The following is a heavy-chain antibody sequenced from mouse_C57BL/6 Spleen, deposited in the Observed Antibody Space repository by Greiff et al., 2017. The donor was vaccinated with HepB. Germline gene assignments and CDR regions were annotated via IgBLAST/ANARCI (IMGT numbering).Heavy chain of an antibody. CDR3: ARKRDGYPLDY. J-gene: IGHJ2*01. D-gene: IGHD2-3*01. CDR1: GFTFSDYG. CDR2: ISSGSSTI. V-gene: IGHV5-17*01. Sequence: EVKLVESWGGLVKPGGSLKLSCAASGFTFSDYGMHWVRQAPEKGLEWVAYISSGSSTIYYADTVKGRFTISSDNAKNTLFLQMTSLRSEDTAMYYCARKRDGYPLDYWGQGTTLTVSS.